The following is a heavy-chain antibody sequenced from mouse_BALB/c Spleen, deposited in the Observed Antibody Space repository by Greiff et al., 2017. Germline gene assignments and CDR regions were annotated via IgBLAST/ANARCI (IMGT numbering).Heavy chain of an antibody. V-gene: IGHV1-15*01. CDR3: TRRGTWFAY. CDR1: GYTFTDYE. CDR2: IDPETGGT. Sequence: LVEPGAELVRPGASVTLSCKASGYTFTDYEMHWVKQTPVHGLEWIGAIDPETGGTAYNQKFKGKATLTVDKSSSTAYMELRSLTSEDSAVYCCTRRGTWFAYWGQGTLVTVSA. J-gene: IGHJ3*01.